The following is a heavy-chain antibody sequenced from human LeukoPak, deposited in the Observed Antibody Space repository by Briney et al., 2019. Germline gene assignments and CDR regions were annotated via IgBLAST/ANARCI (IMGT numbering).Heavy chain of an antibody. CDR1: GFTFSSYG. J-gene: IGHJ6*02. D-gene: IGHD6-6*01. V-gene: IGHV3-30*18. CDR2: ISYDGSNK. CDR3: AKLGGKEQLVHYGMDV. Sequence: GGSLRLSCAASGFTFSSYGMRWVRQAPGKGLEWVAVISYDGSNKYYADSVNGRFTISRDNSKNTLYLQMNSLRAEDTAVYYCAKLGGKEQLVHYGMDVWGQGTTVTVSS.